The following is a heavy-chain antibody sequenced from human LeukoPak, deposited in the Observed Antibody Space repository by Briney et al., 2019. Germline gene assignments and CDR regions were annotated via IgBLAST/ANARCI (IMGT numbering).Heavy chain of an antibody. Sequence: GGSLRLSCAASGFTVSSNCMSWVRQAPGKGLEWVSVIYNAGTTYYADSVKGRFTNSRDNSRNTLYLQMNSLRAEDTAVYYCARCGYSSFDSWGQGTLVTVSS. CDR1: GFTVSSNC. CDR3: ARCGYSSFDS. CDR2: IYNAGTT. J-gene: IGHJ4*02. D-gene: IGHD3-22*01. V-gene: IGHV3-53*01.